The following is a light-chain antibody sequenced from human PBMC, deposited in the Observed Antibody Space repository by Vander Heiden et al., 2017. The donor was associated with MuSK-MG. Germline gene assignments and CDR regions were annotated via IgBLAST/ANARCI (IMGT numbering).Light chain of an antibody. CDR2: EGS. J-gene: IGLJ3*02. Sequence: QSALTQPASVSGSPGQSITISCTGTSDVVGSYTLVFWFPPHPGKVHKLLIYEGSKRPSGVSNRFSVSKSGAMASLTISGLQAEDEADYYCCSFAHTGAWVFGGGTKLTVL. V-gene: IGLV2-23*01. CDR3: CSFAHTGAWV. CDR1: SDVVGSYTL.